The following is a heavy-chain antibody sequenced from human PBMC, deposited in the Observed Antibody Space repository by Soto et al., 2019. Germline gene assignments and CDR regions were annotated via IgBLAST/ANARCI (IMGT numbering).Heavy chain of an antibody. CDR3: ARGNLEWLFGVDY. Sequence: PSETLSLTCTVSGGSISSYYWSWIRQPPGKGLEWIGYIYYSGSTNYNPSLKSRVTISVDTSKNQFSLKLSSVTAADTAVYYCARGNLEWLFGVDYWGQGTLVTVSS. D-gene: IGHD3-3*01. CDR1: GGSISSYY. CDR2: IYYSGST. J-gene: IGHJ4*02. V-gene: IGHV4-59*01.